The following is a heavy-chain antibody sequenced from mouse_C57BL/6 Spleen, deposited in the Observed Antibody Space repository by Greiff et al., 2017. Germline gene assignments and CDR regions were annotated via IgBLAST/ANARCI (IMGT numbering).Heavy chain of an antibody. Sequence: EVQRVESGPELVKPGASVKISCKASGYTFTDYYMNWVKQSHGKSLEWIGDINPNNGGTSYNQKFKGKATLTVDKASSTAYMELRSLTSEDSAVYYCARRLPHYLDYGGQGTTLTVSS. J-gene: IGHJ2*01. D-gene: IGHD2-2*01. CDR1: GYTFTDYY. CDR3: ARRLPHYLDY. CDR2: INPNNGGT. V-gene: IGHV1-26*01.